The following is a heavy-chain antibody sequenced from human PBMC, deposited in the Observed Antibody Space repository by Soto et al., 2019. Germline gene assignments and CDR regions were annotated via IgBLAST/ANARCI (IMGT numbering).Heavy chain of an antibody. CDR1: GYTLTELS. V-gene: IGHV1-24*01. CDR3: ASGIQLWLRRINNGYSG. CDR2: FDPEDGET. D-gene: IGHD5-18*01. J-gene: IGHJ4*02. Sequence: ASVKVSCKVSGYTLTELSMHWVRQAPGKGLEWMGGFDPEDGETIYAQKFQGRVTMTEDTSTDTAYMELRSLRSEDTAVYFCASGIQLWLRRINNGYSGWGQGTLVTVSS.